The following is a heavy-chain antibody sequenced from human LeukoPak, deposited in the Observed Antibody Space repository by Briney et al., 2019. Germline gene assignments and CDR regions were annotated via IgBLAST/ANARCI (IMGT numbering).Heavy chain of an antibody. CDR3: AELGITMIGGV. Sequence: GGSLRLSCAASGFTFSTYGMNWVRQAPGKGLEWVSYISSSGSSIYYADSVKGRFTISRDNAKNSLYLQMNSLRAEDTAVYYCAELGITMIGGVWGKGTTVTISS. CDR2: ISSSGSSI. CDR1: GFTFSTYG. V-gene: IGHV3-48*04. D-gene: IGHD3-10*02. J-gene: IGHJ6*04.